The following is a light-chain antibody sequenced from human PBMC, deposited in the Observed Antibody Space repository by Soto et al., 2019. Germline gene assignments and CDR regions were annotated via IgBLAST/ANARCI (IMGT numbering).Light chain of an antibody. J-gene: IGLJ3*02. CDR2: EGT. V-gene: IGLV2-23*01. CDR1: SSDVGTYNL. Sequence: QSVLTQPASVSGSPGQSITISCTGTSSDVGTYNLVSWYQQHPGKAPKLMVYEGTKRPSGVSNRFSGSKSGNTASLTISGLQAEDEADYYCQAYDYSLTAFVFGGGTKVTVL. CDR3: QAYDYSLTAFV.